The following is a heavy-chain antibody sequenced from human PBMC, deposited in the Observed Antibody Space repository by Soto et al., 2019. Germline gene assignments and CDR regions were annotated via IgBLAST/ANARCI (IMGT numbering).Heavy chain of an antibody. Sequence: QVTLKESGPVLVKPTETLTLTCTVSGFSLSNARMGVNWIRQPPGKALEWLAHIFSNDEKSYSTSLKSRLTISKDTSKSQVVLTMTNIDHVDTATYYCARTSSSWYRGAEYFQHWGQGTLVTVSS. CDR2: IFSNDEK. D-gene: IGHD6-13*01. V-gene: IGHV2-26*01. CDR1: GFSLSNARMG. J-gene: IGHJ1*01. CDR3: ARTSSSWYRGAEYFQH.